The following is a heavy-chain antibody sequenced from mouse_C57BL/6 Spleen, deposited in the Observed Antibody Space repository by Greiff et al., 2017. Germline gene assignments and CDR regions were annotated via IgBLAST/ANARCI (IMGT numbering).Heavy chain of an antibody. CDR3: ARERVYGRSWYYFDY. CDR1: GFTFSDYY. J-gene: IGHJ2*01. V-gene: IGHV5-16*01. D-gene: IGHD1-1*01. CDR2: INYDGSST. Sequence: EVQRVESEGGLVQPGSSMKLSCTASGFTFSDYYMAWVRQVPEKGLEWVANINYDGSSTYYLDSLKSRFIISRDNATNILYLQMSRLKSEDTATYYCARERVYGRSWYYFDYWGQGTTLTVSS.